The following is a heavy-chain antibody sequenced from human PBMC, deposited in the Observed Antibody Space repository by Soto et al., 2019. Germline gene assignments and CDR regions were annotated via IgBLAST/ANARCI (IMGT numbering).Heavy chain of an antibody. Sequence: GGSLRLSCAASGYTFSSYWMHWVRQAPGKGLVWVSRVNGDGSSTSYADPVKGRLTISRDNAKNTVHLQMDSLRAEDTAVYYRARVMANLPWYFDYWGQGTLVTVSS. CDR3: ARVMANLPWYFDY. CDR1: GYTFSSYW. D-gene: IGHD2-8*01. J-gene: IGHJ4*02. CDR2: VNGDGSST. V-gene: IGHV3-74*01.